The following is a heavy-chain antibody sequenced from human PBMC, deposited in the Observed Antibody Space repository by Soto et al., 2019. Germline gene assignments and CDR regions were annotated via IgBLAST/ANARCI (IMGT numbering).Heavy chain of an antibody. Sequence: EVQLLESGGGLVQPGGSLRVSCAVSGFNFRSHAMSWVRQAPGKGLEWASGISGHAGATYYTDSVKGRFTISRDNSKNTLFLQMNSLRAEDTAIYYCAKDWGTTGIGSWFDSWGQGTLVSVSS. CDR2: ISGHAGAT. D-gene: IGHD1-1*01. V-gene: IGHV3-23*01. CDR3: AKDWGTTGIGSWFDS. CDR1: GFNFRSHA. J-gene: IGHJ5*01.